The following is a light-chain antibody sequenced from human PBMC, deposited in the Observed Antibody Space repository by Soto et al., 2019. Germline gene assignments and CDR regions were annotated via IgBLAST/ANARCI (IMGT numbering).Light chain of an antibody. V-gene: IGKV1-39*01. CDR2: AAS. CDR1: QSISSY. Sequence: IHMTHSPSSLSASVGDRVTITCRASQSISSYLNWYQQKPGKAPKLLIYAASSLQSGVPSRFSGSGSGTDFTLTISSLQPDDFATYYCQQYNSYSEAFGQGTKVDIK. CDR3: QQYNSYSEA. J-gene: IGKJ1*01.